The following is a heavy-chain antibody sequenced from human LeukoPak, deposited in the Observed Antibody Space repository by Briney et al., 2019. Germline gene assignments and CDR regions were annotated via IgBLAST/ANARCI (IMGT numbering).Heavy chain of an antibody. CDR3: ARGDLYDFWSHFDY. J-gene: IGHJ4*02. CDR2: INPNSGGT. V-gene: IGHV1-2*02. CDR1: GYTFTGYY. Sequence: ASVKVSCKASGYTFTGYYMHWVRQAPGQGLEWMGWINPNSGGTNYAQRFQGRVTMTRDTSISTAYMELSRLRSDDTAVYYCARGDLYDFWSHFDYWGQGTLVTVSS. D-gene: IGHD3-3*01.